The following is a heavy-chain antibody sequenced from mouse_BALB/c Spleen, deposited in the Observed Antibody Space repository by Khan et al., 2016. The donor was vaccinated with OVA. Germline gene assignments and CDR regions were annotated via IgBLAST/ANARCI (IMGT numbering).Heavy chain of an antibody. CDR3: ARRTTGYAMDY. CDR2: INPRGFNT. J-gene: IGHJ4*01. Sequence: VQLQQSGAELARPGASVKMSCKASGYTFISNTMHWVKQGPGQGLEWIGNINPRGFNTNYNKKFKAKATLTADKSSSTAYMQLSSLTFEDSAVYYCARRTTGYAMDYWGQGTSVTVSS. D-gene: IGHD2-14*01. CDR1: GYTFISNT. V-gene: IGHV1-4*01.